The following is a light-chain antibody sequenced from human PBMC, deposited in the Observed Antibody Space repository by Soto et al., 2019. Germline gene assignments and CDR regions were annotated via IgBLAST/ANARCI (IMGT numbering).Light chain of an antibody. Sequence: QSVLTQPASVSGSPEQSITISCTGTSSDIGAYNFVSWYQQHPGKAPKLMLYDVNIRPSGASNRFSGSKSGNTASLTISGLQAEDEADYYCTSWTTSTTMIFGGGTKVTVL. J-gene: IGLJ2*01. CDR3: TSWTTSTTMI. CDR1: SSDIGAYNF. V-gene: IGLV2-14*03. CDR2: DVN.